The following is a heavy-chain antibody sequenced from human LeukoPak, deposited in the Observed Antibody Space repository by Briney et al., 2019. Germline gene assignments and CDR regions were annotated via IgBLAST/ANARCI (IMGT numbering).Heavy chain of an antibody. J-gene: IGHJ3*02. CDR3: ARAGTPGKSGAFDI. D-gene: IGHD1-1*01. V-gene: IGHV4-39*07. Sequence: PSETLSLTCTVSGGSISSSSYYWGWIRQPPGKGLEWIGSIYYSGSTYYNPSLKSRVTISVDTSKNQFSLKLSSVTAADTAVYYCARAGTPGKSGAFDIWGQGTMVTVSS. CDR2: IYYSGST. CDR1: GGSISSSSYY.